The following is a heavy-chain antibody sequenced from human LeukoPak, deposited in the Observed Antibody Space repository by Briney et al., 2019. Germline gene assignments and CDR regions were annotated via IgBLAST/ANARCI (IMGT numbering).Heavy chain of an antibody. D-gene: IGHD6-19*01. CDR1: GGTFSSYA. V-gene: IGHV1-69*04. CDR3: ARDLSSYSSGWYVSRV. J-gene: IGHJ4*02. CDR2: VIPILGVA. Sequence: SVKVSCKASGGTFSSYAISWVRQAPRQGLEWMGRVIPILGVANYAQKFQGRVTITADKSTSTAYMELSSLRSDDTAVYYCARDLSSYSSGWYVSRVWGQGTLVTVPS.